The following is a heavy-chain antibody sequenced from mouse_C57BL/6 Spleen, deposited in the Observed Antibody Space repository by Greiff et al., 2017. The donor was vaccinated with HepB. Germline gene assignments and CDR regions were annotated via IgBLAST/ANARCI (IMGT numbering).Heavy chain of an antibody. V-gene: IGHV1-26*01. CDR2: INPNNGGT. D-gene: IGHD1-1*01. CDR1: GYTFTDYY. CDR3: ARCPITTVVDGYFDV. Sequence: EVKLQQSGPELVKPGASVKISCKASGYTFTDYYMNWVKQSHGKSLEWIGDINPNNGGTSYNQKFKGKATLTVDKSSSTAYMELRSLTSEDSAVYYCARCPITTVVDGYFDVWGTGTTVTVSS. J-gene: IGHJ1*03.